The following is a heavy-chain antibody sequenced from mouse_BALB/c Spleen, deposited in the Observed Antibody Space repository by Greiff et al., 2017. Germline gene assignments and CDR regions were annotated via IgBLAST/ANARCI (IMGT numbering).Heavy chain of an antibody. Sequence: EVKVVESGGGLVKPGGSLKLSCAASGFTFSDYYMYWVRQTPEKRLEWVATISDGGSYTYYPDSVKGRFTISRDNAKNNLYLQMSSLKSEDTAMYYCARDHANWDYFDYWGQGTTLTVSS. D-gene: IGHD4-1*01. CDR3: ARDHANWDYFDY. J-gene: IGHJ2*01. CDR2: ISDGGSYT. CDR1: GFTFSDYY. V-gene: IGHV5-4*02.